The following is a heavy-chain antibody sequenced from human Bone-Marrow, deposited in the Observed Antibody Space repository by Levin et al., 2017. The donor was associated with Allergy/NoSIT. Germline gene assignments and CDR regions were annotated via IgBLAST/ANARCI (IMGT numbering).Heavy chain of an antibody. D-gene: IGHD1-26*01. J-gene: IGHJ4*02. Sequence: GGSLRLSCAASXXXXSNAWISGVRQAAVKGLEWVGRIKSKTDGGTTDYAAPVKGRFTISRDDSKNTLYLQMNSLKTEDTAVYYCTTDPWWELHDFDYWGQGTLVTVSS. CDR1: XXXXSNAW. CDR3: TTDPWWELHDFDY. CDR2: IKSKTDGGTT. V-gene: IGHV3-15*01.